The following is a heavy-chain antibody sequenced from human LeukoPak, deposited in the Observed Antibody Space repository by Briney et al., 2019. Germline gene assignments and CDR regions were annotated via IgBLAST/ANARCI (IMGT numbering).Heavy chain of an antibody. CDR3: AQAEKRESGHRFQY. D-gene: IGHD3-3*01. CDR1: GFTFSSYA. Sequence: GGSLRLSCAASGFTFSSYAMSWVRQAPGKGLEWVSAISGSGGSTYYADSVKGRFTISRDNSKNTLYLQMNSLRAEDTAVYYCAQAEKRESGHRFQYWGQGILVTVSS. J-gene: IGHJ1*01. V-gene: IGHV3-23*01. CDR2: ISGSGGST.